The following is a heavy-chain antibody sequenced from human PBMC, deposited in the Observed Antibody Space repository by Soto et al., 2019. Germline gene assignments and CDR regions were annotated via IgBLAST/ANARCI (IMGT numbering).Heavy chain of an antibody. D-gene: IGHD3-9*01. Sequence: GGSLRLSCAASGFTFSSYGMHWVRQAPGKGLEWVAVIWYDGSNKYYADSVKGRFTISRDNSKNTLYLQMNSLRAEDTAVYYCARVLGDILTGYYNWAFDIWGQGTMVTVSS. V-gene: IGHV3-33*01. CDR1: GFTFSSYG. CDR3: ARVLGDILTGYYNWAFDI. CDR2: IWYDGSNK. J-gene: IGHJ3*02.